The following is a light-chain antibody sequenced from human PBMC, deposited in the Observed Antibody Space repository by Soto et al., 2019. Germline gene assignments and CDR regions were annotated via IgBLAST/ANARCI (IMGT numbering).Light chain of an antibody. CDR1: QSDSSS. J-gene: IGKJ4*01. Sequence: ELVLPQSPAPLSLSPAARATIVCRACQSDSSSLAWYQQKPGQAPRLLIYDASNRATGIPARFSGSGSGTDFSLSSSSLEPEDVAVYYGQQSSNWPPLTFGGGTKVEIK. CDR2: DAS. V-gene: IGKV3-11*01. CDR3: QQSSNWPPLT.